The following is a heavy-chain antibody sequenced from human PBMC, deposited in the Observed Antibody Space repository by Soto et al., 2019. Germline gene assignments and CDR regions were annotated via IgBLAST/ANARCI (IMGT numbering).Heavy chain of an antibody. CDR3: TRGTLH. CDR2: IYSSGST. V-gene: IGHV4-31*03. J-gene: IGHJ4*02. Sequence: QVQLQESRPGLVKPSQTLSLICTVSGTSITSGGYYWSWIRQHPGKGLEWIGCIYSSGSTSYNPSLKSRLAMSVDTSKNQFSLSLSSVTAADTAVYYCTRGTLHWGQGTLVTVSS. CDR1: GTSITSGGYY.